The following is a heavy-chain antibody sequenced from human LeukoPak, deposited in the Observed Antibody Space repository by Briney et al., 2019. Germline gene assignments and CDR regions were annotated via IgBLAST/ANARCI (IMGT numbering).Heavy chain of an antibody. CDR1: GGSISSYY. CDR2: IYYSGST. V-gene: IGHV4-59*01. D-gene: IGHD3-22*01. CDR3: ARARYYYDSSGPRPYAFDI. J-gene: IGHJ3*02. Sequence: KPSETLSLTCTVSGGSISSYYWSWIRQPPGKGLEWIGYIYYSGSTNYNPSLKSRVTISVDTSKNQFSLKLSSVTAADTAVYYCARARYYYDSSGPRPYAFDIWGQGTMVTVSS.